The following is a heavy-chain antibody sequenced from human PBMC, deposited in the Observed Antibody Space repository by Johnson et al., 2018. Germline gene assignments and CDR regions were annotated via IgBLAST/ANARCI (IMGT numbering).Heavy chain of an antibody. J-gene: IGHJ3*02. D-gene: IGHD3-10*01. CDR1: GFTFSSFA. V-gene: IGHV3-23*04. Sequence: EVQLVESGGGLVQPGGSLRLSCAASGFTFSSFAMSWVRLAPGKGLEWVSTITGTGGSTYFADSVKGRFTISRDNSKNTMYLQMNNVGDEDTAIYYWAKVYYYDSVVYSRAFDIWGQGTMVTVSS. CDR3: AKVYYYDSVVYSRAFDI. CDR2: ITGTGGST.